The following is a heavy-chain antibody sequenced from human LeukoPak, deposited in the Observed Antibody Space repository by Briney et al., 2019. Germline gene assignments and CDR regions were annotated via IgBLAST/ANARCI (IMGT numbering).Heavy chain of an antibody. D-gene: IGHD4-23*01. V-gene: IGHV4-34*01. Sequence: SETLSLTCAVYGGSFSGYYWSWIRQPPGKGLEWIGEINHSGSTNYNPSLKSRVTISVDTSKNQFSLKLSSVTAADTAVYYCANSNLWYYGMDVWGQGTTVTVSS. CDR2: INHSGST. J-gene: IGHJ6*02. CDR1: GGSFSGYY. CDR3: ANSNLWYYGMDV.